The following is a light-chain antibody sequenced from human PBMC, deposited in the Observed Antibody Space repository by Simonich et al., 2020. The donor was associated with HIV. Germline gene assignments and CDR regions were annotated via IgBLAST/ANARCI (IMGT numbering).Light chain of an antibody. J-gene: IGLJ2*01. CDR1: ALPNQY. Sequence: SYELTQPPSVSVSPGQTARIPCSGDALPNQYAYWFQQKPGQAPVLVICKDSERPSGIPERFSGSSSGTTGTLTISGVQAEDEADYYCQSADSSGTYVVFGGGTKLTVL. V-gene: IGLV3-25*03. CDR3: QSADSSGTYVV. CDR2: KDS.